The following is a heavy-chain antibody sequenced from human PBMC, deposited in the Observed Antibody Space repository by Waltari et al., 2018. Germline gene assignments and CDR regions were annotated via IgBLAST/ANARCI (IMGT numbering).Heavy chain of an antibody. D-gene: IGHD1-26*01. J-gene: IGHJ5*02. CDR2: INPNSGGT. V-gene: IGHV1-2*02. Sequence: QVQLVQSGAAVKKPGASVKVSCKASGYSFTAYYMHWVRQAPGQGLEWMGWINPNSGGTNYAQKFQGRVTMTRDTSISTAYMELSSLRSDDTAVYYCARVISGSYEIDPWGQGTLVTVSS. CDR1: GYSFTAYY. CDR3: ARVISGSYEIDP.